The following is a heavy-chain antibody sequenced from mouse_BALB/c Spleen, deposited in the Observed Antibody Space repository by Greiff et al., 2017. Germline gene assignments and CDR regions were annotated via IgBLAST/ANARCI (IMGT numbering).Heavy chain of an antibody. CDR2: INSNGGST. D-gene: IGHD2-4*01. CDR1: GFTFSSYG. V-gene: IGHV5-6-3*01. J-gene: IGHJ4*01. Sequence: EVMLVESGGGLVQPGGSRKLSCAASGFTFSSYGMSWVRQTPDKRLELVANINSNGGSTYYPDSVKGRFTISRDNAKNTLYLQMSSLKSEDTAMYYCAKDDYDYAMDYWGQGTSVTVSS. CDR3: AKDDYDYAMDY.